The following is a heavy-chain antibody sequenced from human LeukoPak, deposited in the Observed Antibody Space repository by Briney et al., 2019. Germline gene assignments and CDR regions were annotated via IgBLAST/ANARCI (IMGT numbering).Heavy chain of an antibody. CDR3: ARRYNWKSYYYMDV. J-gene: IGHJ6*03. Sequence: SETLSLTRTVSGGSISSYYWTWIRQPPGKGLEWIGYIYSSGSTNYNPSLKSRVTISVDTSKNQFSLKLSSVTAADTAVYYCARRYNWKSYYYMDVWGKGTTVTVSS. CDR1: GGSISSYY. CDR2: IYSSGST. D-gene: IGHD1-20*01. V-gene: IGHV4-59*01.